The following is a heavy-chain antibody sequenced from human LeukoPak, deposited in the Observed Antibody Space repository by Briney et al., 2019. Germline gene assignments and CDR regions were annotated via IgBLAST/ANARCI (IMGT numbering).Heavy chain of an antibody. CDR1: GFTFSTYS. J-gene: IGHJ4*02. D-gene: IGHD7-27*01. Sequence: PGGSLRLSCAASGFTFSTYSVNWVRQAPGEGLEWVSSISSSGTYIYYADSVKGRFTISRDNAKNSLYLQMNSLRDEDTAVYYCARHLLTGDFWGIDYWGQGTLVTVSS. CDR2: ISSSGTYI. CDR3: ARHLLTGDFWGIDY. V-gene: IGHV3-21*01.